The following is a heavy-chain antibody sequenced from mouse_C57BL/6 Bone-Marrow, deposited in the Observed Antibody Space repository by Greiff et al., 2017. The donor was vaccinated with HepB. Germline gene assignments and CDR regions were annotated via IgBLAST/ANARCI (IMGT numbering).Heavy chain of an antibody. Sequence: VQLQQPGAELVMPGASVKLSCKASGYTFTSYWMHWVKQRPGQGLEWIGEIDPSDSYTNYNQKFKGKSTLTVDKSSSTAYMQLSSLTSEDSAVYYCAREGTYDGQPSAWFAYWGQGTLVTVSA. CDR1: GYTFTSYW. CDR2: IDPSDSYT. J-gene: IGHJ3*01. V-gene: IGHV1-69*01. CDR3: AREGTYDGQPSAWFAY. D-gene: IGHD2-3*01.